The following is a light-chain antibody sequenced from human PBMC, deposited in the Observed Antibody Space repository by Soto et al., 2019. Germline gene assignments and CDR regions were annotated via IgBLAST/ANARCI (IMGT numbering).Light chain of an antibody. CDR1: QSISSNY. Sequence: EIVLTQSPGTLSLSPGERATLSCRASQSISSNYLAWYQQKPGQAPRLLIYAASTRATGVPDRFTGSGSGRDFTLTISRLEPEDFAVFYCHHYGRSPIFTFGPGTTVDIK. V-gene: IGKV3-20*01. J-gene: IGKJ3*01. CDR2: AAS. CDR3: HHYGRSPIFT.